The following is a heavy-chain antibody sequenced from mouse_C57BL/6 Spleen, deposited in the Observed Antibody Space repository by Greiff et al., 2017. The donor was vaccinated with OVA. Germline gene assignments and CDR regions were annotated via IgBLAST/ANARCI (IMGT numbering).Heavy chain of an antibody. CDR1: GYTFTDYY. CDR3: ARGLLWLRRGGYFDY. CDR2: INPNNGGT. Sequence: VQLQQSGPELVKPGASVKISCKASGYTFTDYYMNWVKQSHGKSLEWIGDINPNNGGTSYNQKFKGKATLTVDKSSSTAYMELRSLTSEDSAVYYCARGLLWLRRGGYFDYWGQGTTLTVSS. D-gene: IGHD2-9*01. V-gene: IGHV1-26*01. J-gene: IGHJ2*01.